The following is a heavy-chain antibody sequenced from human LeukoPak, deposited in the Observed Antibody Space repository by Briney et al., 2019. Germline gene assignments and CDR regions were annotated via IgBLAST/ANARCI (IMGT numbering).Heavy chain of an antibody. CDR2: INHSGST. D-gene: IGHD3-3*01. V-gene: IGHV4-34*01. Sequence: SQTLSLTCAVYGGSFSGYYWSWIRQPPGKGLEWIGEINHSGSTNYNPPLKSRVTISVDTSKNQFSLKLSSVTAADTAVYYCARAEPYYDFWSGYYSDAFDIWGQGTMVTVSS. J-gene: IGHJ3*02. CDR3: ARAEPYYDFWSGYYSDAFDI. CDR1: GGSFSGYY.